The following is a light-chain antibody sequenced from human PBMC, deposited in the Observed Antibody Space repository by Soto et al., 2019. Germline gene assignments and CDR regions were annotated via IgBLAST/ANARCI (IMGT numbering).Light chain of an antibody. CDR3: QQRNNWPRLT. Sequence: EIVSTQSPATLSLSPGERATLSCRASQSVSRDLAWFQQKPGQAPRLLIYDASTRATGIPARFSGSGSGKDFTLTISSLGPKDFAVYYCQQRNNWPRLTFGGGTKVDI. CDR1: QSVSRD. V-gene: IGKV3-11*01. J-gene: IGKJ4*01. CDR2: DAS.